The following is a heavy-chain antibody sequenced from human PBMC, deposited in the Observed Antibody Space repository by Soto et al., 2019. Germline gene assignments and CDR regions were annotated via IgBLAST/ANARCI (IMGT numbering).Heavy chain of an antibody. Sequence: ASVKVSCKASGYTFTSYGISWVRQAPGQVLEWMALINPYNGKTKYAEKFLGRVTVTTDTSTATAYMEVRSLTSDDTAVFYCARVRVGLAAPRVWPYWG. D-gene: IGHD6-13*01. J-gene: IGHJ4*01. CDR3: ARVRVGLAAPRVWPY. CDR2: INPYNGKT. V-gene: IGHV1-18*01. CDR1: GYTFTSYG.